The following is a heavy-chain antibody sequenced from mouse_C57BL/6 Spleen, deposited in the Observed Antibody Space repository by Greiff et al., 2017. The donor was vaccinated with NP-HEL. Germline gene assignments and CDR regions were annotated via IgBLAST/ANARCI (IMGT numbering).Heavy chain of an antibody. J-gene: IGHJ2*01. D-gene: IGHD2-4*01. Sequence: EVKLMESGPELVKPGASVKISCKASGYTFTDYYMNWVKQSHGKSLEWIGDINPNNGGTSYNQKFKGKATLTVDKSSSTAYMELRSLTSEDSAVYYCARPEYDYNFDYWGQGTTLTVSS. CDR1: GYTFTDYY. CDR2: INPNNGGT. V-gene: IGHV1-26*01. CDR3: ARPEYDYNFDY.